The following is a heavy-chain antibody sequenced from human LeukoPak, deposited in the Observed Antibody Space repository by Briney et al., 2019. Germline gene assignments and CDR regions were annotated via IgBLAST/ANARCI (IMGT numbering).Heavy chain of an antibody. CDR2: IYTSGSI. J-gene: IGHJ5*02. CDR3: ARSSGWYWFDP. V-gene: IGHV4-4*07. D-gene: IGHD6-19*01. Sequence: ASETLSLTCTVSGGSISSYYWSWIRQPAGKGLEWIGRIYTSGSIYYNPSLKSRVTMSVDTSKNQFSLRLSSVTAADTAVYYCARSSGWYWFDPWGQGTLVTVSS. CDR1: GGSISSYY.